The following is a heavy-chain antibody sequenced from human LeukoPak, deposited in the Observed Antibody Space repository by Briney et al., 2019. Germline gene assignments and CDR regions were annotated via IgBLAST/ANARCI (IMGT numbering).Heavy chain of an antibody. CDR2: ISSSSSYI. J-gene: IGHJ3*02. CDR1: EFPFSVYA. CDR3: ARDGQDAFDI. Sequence: GGSLRLSCEVSEFPFSVYAMAWVRQAPGKGLEWVSSISSSSSYIYYADSVKGRFTISRDNAKNSLYLQMNSLRAEDTAVYYCARDGQDAFDIWGQGTMVTVSS. V-gene: IGHV3-21*01.